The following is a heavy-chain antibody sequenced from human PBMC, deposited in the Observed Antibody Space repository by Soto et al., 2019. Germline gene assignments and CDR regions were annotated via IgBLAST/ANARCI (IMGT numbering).Heavy chain of an antibody. J-gene: IGHJ4*02. D-gene: IGHD1-26*01. CDR3: ARQRTSVGTQAYFDV. CDR1: GDSISSRSYY. Sequence: PSETLSLTCTVTGDSISSRSYYWAWLRRAPGLGLESIGSISYSATTYNNPSLRSRVSMSIDTSKDQFSLKLKSVTAADTALYFCARQRTSVGTQAYFDVWGPGSLVTVSS. V-gene: IGHV4-39*01. CDR2: ISYSATT.